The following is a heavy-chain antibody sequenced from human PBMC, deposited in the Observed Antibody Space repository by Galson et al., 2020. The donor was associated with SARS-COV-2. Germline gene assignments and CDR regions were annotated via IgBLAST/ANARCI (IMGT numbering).Heavy chain of an antibody. CDR1: GYSFTSYW. J-gene: IGHJ4*02. CDR2: LDPSDSYT. Sequence: KIGESLKISCKGSGYSFTSYWISWVRQMPGKGLEWMGRLDPSDSYTNYSPSFQGHVTISADKSISTAYLQWSSLKASDTAMYYCARTVAGSFYFDYWGQGTLVTVSS. D-gene: IGHD6-19*01. CDR3: ARTVAGSFYFDY. V-gene: IGHV5-10-1*01.